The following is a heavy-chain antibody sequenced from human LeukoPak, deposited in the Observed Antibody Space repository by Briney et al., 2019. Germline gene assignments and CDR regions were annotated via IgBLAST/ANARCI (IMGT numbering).Heavy chain of an antibody. V-gene: IGHV3-7*01. D-gene: IGHD5-12*01. Sequence: PGGSLRLSCAASGFTFRRYWMSWVRQAPGKGLEWVANIKHDGSEKYYVDSVKGRFTISRDNPKNSLYLQMNNLRAEDTAVYYCAAPISGYDQITPSQHWGQGTLVTVSS. CDR1: GFTFRRYW. J-gene: IGHJ1*01. CDR2: IKHDGSEK. CDR3: AAPISGYDQITPSQH.